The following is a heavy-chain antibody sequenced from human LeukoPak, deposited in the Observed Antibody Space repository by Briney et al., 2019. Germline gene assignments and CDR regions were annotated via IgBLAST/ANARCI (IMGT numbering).Heavy chain of an antibody. V-gene: IGHV5-51*01. J-gene: IGHJ4*02. CDR2: IYPGDSDT. Sequence: GESLKISCKGSGYSFTSYWIGWVRQMPGKGLEWMGIIYPGDSDTENRPSFQGQVTISADKSISTAYLQWSSLKAADTAMYYCARPGSGSYVDYWGQGTLVTVSS. D-gene: IGHD1-26*01. CDR3: ARPGSGSYVDY. CDR1: GYSFTSYW.